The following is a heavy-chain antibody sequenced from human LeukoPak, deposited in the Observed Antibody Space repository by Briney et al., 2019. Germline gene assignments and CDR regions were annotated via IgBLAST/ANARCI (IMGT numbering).Heavy chain of an antibody. D-gene: IGHD6-6*01. CDR3: ARGHLVFAY. CDR1: GGSISSYY. Sequence: SETLSLTCTVSGGSISSYYWSWIRQPPGKGLEWIGYIYYSGSTNYNPSLKSRVTISVDTSKNQFSLKLSSVTAADTAVYYCARGHLVFAYWGQGTLVTVSS. CDR2: IYYSGST. V-gene: IGHV4-59*08. J-gene: IGHJ4*02.